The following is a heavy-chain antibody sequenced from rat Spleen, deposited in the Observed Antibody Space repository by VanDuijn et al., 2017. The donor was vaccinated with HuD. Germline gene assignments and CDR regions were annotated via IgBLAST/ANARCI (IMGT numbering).Heavy chain of an antibody. CDR3: TTVIQGHGFAY. V-gene: IGHV5-29*01. J-gene: IGHJ3*01. Sequence: EVQLVESGGGLVQPGRSLKLSCAASGFTFSNDGMACVSQASTKGLEWVASISNTGGTIYYLDSVKGRFTISRHNTQTTLYLQIYSLRSENTATYYCTTVIQGHGFAYWGQGTLVTVSS. CDR2: ISNTGGTI. D-gene: IGHD1-1*01. CDR1: GFTFSNDG.